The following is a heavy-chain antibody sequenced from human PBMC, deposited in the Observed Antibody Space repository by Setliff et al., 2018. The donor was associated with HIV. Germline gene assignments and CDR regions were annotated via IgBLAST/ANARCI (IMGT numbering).Heavy chain of an antibody. CDR1: GDSISSYS. V-gene: IGHV4-4*09. Sequence: LSLTCTVSGDSISSYSWNWIRQPPGRGLEWIGYVYASGETNYNPSLKSRVTMSTDTSRNQFFLNLNFATAADTAVYFCARRVLQDSTITSSNWFDSWGQGTLVTVSS. J-gene: IGHJ5*01. D-gene: IGHD2-2*01. CDR2: VYASGET. CDR3: ARRVLQDSTITSSNWFDS.